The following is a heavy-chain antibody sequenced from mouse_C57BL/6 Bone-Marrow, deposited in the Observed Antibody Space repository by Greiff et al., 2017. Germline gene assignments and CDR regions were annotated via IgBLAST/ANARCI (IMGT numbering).Heavy chain of an antibody. CDR1: GFTFSSYG. V-gene: IGHV5-6*01. CDR2: ISSGGSYT. J-gene: IGHJ2*01. CDR3: ARHTLYYFDY. Sequence: EVMLVESGGDLVKPGGSLKLSCAASGFTFSSYGMSWVRQTPDKRLEWVATISSGGSYTYYPDSVKGRFTISRDNAKNTLYLQMSILKSEDTAMYYCARHTLYYFDYWGQGTTLTVSS.